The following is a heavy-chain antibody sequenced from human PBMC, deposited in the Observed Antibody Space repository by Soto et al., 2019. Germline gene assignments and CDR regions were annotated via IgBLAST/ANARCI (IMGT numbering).Heavy chain of an antibody. CDR1: GFTFSRYG. V-gene: IGHV3-30*18. D-gene: IGHD2-2*01. Sequence: GGSLRLSCAASGFTFSRYGMHWVLQAPGKGLEWVAVISYDGSNKYYADSVKGRFTISRDNSKNTLCLQMNSPRAEDTAMYYCAKDEDIVVVPAANINYWGQGT. CDR3: AKDEDIVVVPAANINY. CDR2: ISYDGSNK. J-gene: IGHJ4*02.